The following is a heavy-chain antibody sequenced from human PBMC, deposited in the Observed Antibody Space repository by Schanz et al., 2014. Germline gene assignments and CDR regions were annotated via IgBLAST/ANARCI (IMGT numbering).Heavy chain of an antibody. CDR3: ARDKVTTLGYYGMDV. CDR1: GDSISGYY. V-gene: IGHV4-59*01. Sequence: QVQLQESGPGLVKPSETLSLTCTVSGDSISGYYWNWIRQPPGKALEWIGYIYYIGSSNYNPSLKSRVTISVDTSKNLFSLKLSSVTAADTAVYYCARDKVTTLGYYGMDVWGQGTTVTVSS. D-gene: IGHD3-10*02. J-gene: IGHJ6*02. CDR2: IYYIGSS.